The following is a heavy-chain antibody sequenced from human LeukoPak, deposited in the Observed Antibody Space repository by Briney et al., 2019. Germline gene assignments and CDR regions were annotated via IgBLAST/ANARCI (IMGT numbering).Heavy chain of an antibody. CDR2: IYYSGST. D-gene: IGHD6-13*01. Sequence: SQTLSLTCTVSGGSISSGGYYWSWIRQPPGKGLEWSGYIYYSGSTNYNPSLKSRVTISLDTSKSQFSLKLSSVTAADRAVYSCARHSSSLTNGFDIWGPGKMVTVSS. CDR1: GGSISSGGYY. V-gene: IGHV4-61*08. CDR3: ARHSSSLTNGFDI. J-gene: IGHJ3*02.